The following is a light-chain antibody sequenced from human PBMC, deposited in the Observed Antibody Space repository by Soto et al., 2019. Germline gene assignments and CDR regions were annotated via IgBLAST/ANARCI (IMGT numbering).Light chain of an antibody. V-gene: IGKV2-30*01. Sequence: DVVMTQSPLSLPVTLGQPASISCRSSQSLVYSDGNTYLHWFQQRPGQSPRRLIYKVFNRDSGVPDRFSGSGSGTDFTLKITRVEAEDLGIYYCMQGTHWPRVTFGGGTKVEIK. J-gene: IGKJ4*01. CDR3: MQGTHWPRVT. CDR1: QSLVYSDGNTY. CDR2: KVF.